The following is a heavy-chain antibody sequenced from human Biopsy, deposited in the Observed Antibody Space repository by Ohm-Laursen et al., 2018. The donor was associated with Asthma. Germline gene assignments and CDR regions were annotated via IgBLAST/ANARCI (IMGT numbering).Heavy chain of an antibody. CDR3: ARGPEWSGLDI. CDR1: GLSSSAYY. Sequence: TLSLTCSMYGLSSSAYYWTWIRQTPGKGLGWIGESDHRGNTNTNATLKSRVTISKAKSANEFSLKMKSVTAADTAIYYCARGPEWSGLDIWGQGTTVTVSS. J-gene: IGHJ6*02. CDR2: SDHRGNT. V-gene: IGHV4-34*01. D-gene: IGHD3-3*01.